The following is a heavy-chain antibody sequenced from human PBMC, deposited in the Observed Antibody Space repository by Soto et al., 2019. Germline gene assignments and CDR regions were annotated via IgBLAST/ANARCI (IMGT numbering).Heavy chain of an antibody. CDR2: VSGAGITT. CDR3: VKGRLRGMANRKFDY. D-gene: IGHD4-17*01. J-gene: IGHJ4*01. V-gene: IGHV3-23*01. CDR1: GFTLSILA. Sequence: PGVSLTLSWSASGFTLSILAIMSVRQAPGKGLEWVSVVSGAGITTKYAASVKGRFIVSRDNSKNTLSLQLASLRVEDTGIYYCVKGRLRGMANRKFDYCGHGNLVPVSS.